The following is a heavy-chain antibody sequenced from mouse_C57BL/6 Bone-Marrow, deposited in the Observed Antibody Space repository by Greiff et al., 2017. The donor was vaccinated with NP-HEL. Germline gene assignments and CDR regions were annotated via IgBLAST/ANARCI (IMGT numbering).Heavy chain of an antibody. J-gene: IGHJ1*03. CDR2: IYIGNGYT. CDR1: GYTFTSYG. CDR3: ARSRGLRRPYFDV. V-gene: IGHV1-58*01. Sequence: EVQLQQSGAELVRPGSSVKMSCKTSGYTFTSYGINWVKQRPGQGLEWIGYIYIGNGYTAYNEKFKGKATLTSDTSSSTAYMQLSSLTSEDSAIYFCARSRGLRRPYFDVWGTGTTVTVSS. D-gene: IGHD2-4*01.